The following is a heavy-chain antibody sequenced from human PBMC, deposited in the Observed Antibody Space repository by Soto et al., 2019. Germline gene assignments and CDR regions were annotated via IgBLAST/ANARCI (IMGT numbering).Heavy chain of an antibody. J-gene: IGHJ3*02. CDR3: ARPWNDYGDYGGMPSNAFDI. Sequence: PSETLSLTCTVSGGSISSSSYYWGWIRQPPGKGLEWIGSIYYSGSTYYNPSLKSRVTISVDTSKNQFSLKLSSVTAADTAVYYCARPWNDYGDYGGMPSNAFDIWGQGTMVTVSS. D-gene: IGHD4-17*01. CDR1: GGSISSSSYY. V-gene: IGHV4-39*01. CDR2: IYYSGST.